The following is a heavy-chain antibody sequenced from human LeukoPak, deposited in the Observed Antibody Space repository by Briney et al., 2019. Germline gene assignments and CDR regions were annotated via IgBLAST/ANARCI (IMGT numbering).Heavy chain of an antibody. CDR1: GFTFSSYA. CDR3: AKLTIAVAGVDY. Sequence: GGSLKLSCAASGFTFSSYAMSWVRQAPGKGLEWVSAISGSGGSTYYADSVKGRFTISRDNSKNTPYLQMNSLRAEDTAVYYCAKLTIAVAGVDYWGQGTLVTVSS. J-gene: IGHJ4*02. D-gene: IGHD6-19*01. CDR2: ISGSGGST. V-gene: IGHV3-23*01.